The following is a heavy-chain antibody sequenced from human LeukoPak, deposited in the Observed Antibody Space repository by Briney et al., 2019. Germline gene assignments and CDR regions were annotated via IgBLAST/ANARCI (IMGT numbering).Heavy chain of an antibody. CDR2: IRYDRSNQ. J-gene: IGHJ3*02. CDR1: GFTFNDFG. V-gene: IGHV3-30*02. CDR3: AKDRLPRWPDAFDI. D-gene: IGHD4-23*01. Sequence: GGSLRLSCATSGFTFNDFGMHWVRQAPGKGLECLSFIRYDRSNQFYADSVKGRFTISRDYSKNTVYLQMNSLRPEDTAVYYRAKDRLPRWPDAFDIWGQGTMVTVSS.